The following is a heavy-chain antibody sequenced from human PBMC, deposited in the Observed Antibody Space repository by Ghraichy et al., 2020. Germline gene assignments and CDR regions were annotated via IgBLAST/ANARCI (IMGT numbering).Heavy chain of an antibody. D-gene: IGHD1-26*01. Sequence: SETLSLTCAVSGVSVTNPGFSWCWIRQPPGKKLAWLGYVHATAQAFYNPSLSGRVSISKDRSGNQVSLRLSSVTAADTAVYYCASGNSSHYYNDHMDVWGGG. CDR3: ASGNSSHYYNDHMDV. J-gene: IGHJ6*03. CDR1: GVSVTNPGFS. CDR2: VHATAQA. V-gene: IGHV4-30-4*07.